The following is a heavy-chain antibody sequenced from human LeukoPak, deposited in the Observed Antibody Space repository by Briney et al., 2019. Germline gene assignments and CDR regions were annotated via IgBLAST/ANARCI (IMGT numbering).Heavy chain of an antibody. CDR2: IYYSGST. V-gene: IGHV4-59*01. CDR1: GGSISSYY. Sequence: SETLSLTCTVSGGSISSYYWSWIRQPPGKGLEWIGYIYYSGSTNYNPSLKSRVTISVDTSKNQFSLKLSSVTAADTAVYYCARDSRDSSGWYETGYYFDYWGQGTLVTVSS. J-gene: IGHJ4*02. CDR3: ARDSRDSSGWYETGYYFDY. D-gene: IGHD6-19*01.